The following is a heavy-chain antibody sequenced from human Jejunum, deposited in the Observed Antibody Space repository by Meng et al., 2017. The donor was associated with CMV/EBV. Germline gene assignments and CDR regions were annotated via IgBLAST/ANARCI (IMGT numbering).Heavy chain of an antibody. CDR3: ARGRRNEPLFDY. Sequence: QVQLVQSGAEVKKPXSSVQVXCKTSGGSFSTHTFSWVRQAPGQGLEWMGGLIAVFDKTKAAPRFQDRVTFTADESTSTAYMELSSLTFDDTAVYFCARGRRNEPLFDYWGQGTLVTVSS. CDR2: LIAVFDKT. D-gene: IGHD1-14*01. CDR1: GGSFSTHT. V-gene: IGHV1-69*13. J-gene: IGHJ4*02.